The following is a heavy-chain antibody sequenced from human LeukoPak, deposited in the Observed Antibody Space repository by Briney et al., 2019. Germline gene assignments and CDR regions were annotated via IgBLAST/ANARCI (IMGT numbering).Heavy chain of an antibody. CDR2: ISRTGTI. CDR3: ARDPEALDY. CDR1: GFTFSSYS. Sequence: GGSLRLSCAASGFTFSSYSMNWVRQAPGRGLEWVSYISRTGTIYYADSVKGRFTISRDNAKNSLYLQMNSLRDEDTAVYYCARDPEALDYWGQGTLVTVSS. J-gene: IGHJ4*02. V-gene: IGHV3-48*02.